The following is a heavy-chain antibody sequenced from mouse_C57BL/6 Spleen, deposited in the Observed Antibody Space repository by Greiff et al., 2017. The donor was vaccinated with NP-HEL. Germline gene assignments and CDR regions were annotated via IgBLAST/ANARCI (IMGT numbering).Heavy chain of an antibody. V-gene: IGHV1-82*01. D-gene: IGHD2-3*01. CDR3: AREWLLRNYAMDY. Sequence: QVQLQQSGPELVKPGASVKISCKASGYAFSSSWMNWVKQRPGKGLEWLGRIYPGDGDTNYNGKFKGKATLTADKSSSTAYMQLSSLTSEDSAVYFCAREWLLRNYAMDYWGQGTSVTVSS. CDR1: GYAFSSSW. CDR2: IYPGDGDT. J-gene: IGHJ4*01.